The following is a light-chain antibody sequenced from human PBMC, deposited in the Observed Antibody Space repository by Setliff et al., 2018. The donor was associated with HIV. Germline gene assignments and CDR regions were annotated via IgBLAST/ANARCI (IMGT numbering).Light chain of an antibody. CDR3: ASWDDSLNGQV. Sequence: QSALAQPPSVSGAPGQRVTISCSGSSSNIRTNAVNWYQQLSGTAPKLLIYSNNQRPSGVPDRFSGSKSGTSASLAISGLQSEDEADYYCASWDDSLNGQVFGTGTKSPS. J-gene: IGLJ1*01. CDR2: SNN. V-gene: IGLV1-44*01. CDR1: SSNIRTNA.